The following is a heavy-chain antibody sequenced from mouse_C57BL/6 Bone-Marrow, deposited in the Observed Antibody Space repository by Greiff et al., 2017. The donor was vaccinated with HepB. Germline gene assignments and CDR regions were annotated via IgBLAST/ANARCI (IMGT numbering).Heavy chain of an antibody. CDR1: GYAFSSYW. J-gene: IGHJ2*01. CDR3: ALYGLWLPFDY. D-gene: IGHD2-2*01. CDR2: IYPGDGDT. Sequence: VKLQQSGAELVKPGASVKISCKASGYAFSSYWMNWVKQRPGKGLEWIGQIYPGDGDTNYNGKFKGKATLTADKSSSTAYMQLSSLTSEDSAVYFCALYGLWLPFDYWGQGTTLTVYS. V-gene: IGHV1-80*01.